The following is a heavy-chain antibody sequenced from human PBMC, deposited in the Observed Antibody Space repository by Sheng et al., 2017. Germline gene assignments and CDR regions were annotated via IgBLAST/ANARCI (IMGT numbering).Heavy chain of an antibody. D-gene: IGHD6-13*01. CDR3: AKVSWPEAGSDA. CDR2: IDGSGDNE. J-gene: IGHJ5*02. CDR1: GFTFSSYD. Sequence: EVQLVESGGGLVQPGGSLRLSCAASGFTFSSYDLNWVRQAPGKGLDWVSGIDGSGDNEHYADSVKGRFTISRDISKNTVYLQMNSLRAEDTAIYYCAKVSWPEAGSDAWGQGTLVTVSS. V-gene: IGHV3-23*04.